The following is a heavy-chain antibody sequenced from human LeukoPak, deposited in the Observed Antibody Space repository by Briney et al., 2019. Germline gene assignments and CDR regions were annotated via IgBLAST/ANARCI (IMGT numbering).Heavy chain of an antibody. D-gene: IGHD6-13*01. Sequence: PGGSLRLSCAASRFTFSNYWMSWIRQPPGKGLEWIGYIYYSGSTNYNPSLKSRVTISVDTSKNQFSLKLSSVTAADTAVYYCARDSGSSWSFDYWGQGTLVTVSS. J-gene: IGHJ4*02. CDR1: RFTFSNYW. CDR3: ARDSGSSWSFDY. CDR2: IYYSGST. V-gene: IGHV4-59*01.